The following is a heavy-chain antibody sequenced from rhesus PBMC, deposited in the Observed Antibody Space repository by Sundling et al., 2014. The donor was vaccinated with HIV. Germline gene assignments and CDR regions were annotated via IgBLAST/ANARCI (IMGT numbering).Heavy chain of an antibody. CDR1: GFTFSSSD. V-gene: IGHV3-136*01. Sequence: EVQLVESGGGLVQPGGSLRLSCAASGFTFSSSDMSWVRQAPGKGLEWVSSISSSSVYIYYADSVKGRFTISRDNAKNSLSLQMNSLRVEDTAVYYCTRAYNNYFDYWGRGRSWSPSP. J-gene: IGHJ4*01. D-gene: IGHD3-3*01. CDR3: TRAYNNYFDY. CDR2: ISSSSVYI.